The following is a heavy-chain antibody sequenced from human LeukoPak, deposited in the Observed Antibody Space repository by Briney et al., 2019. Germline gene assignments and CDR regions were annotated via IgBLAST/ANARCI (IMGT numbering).Heavy chain of an antibody. V-gene: IGHV1-2*02. CDR2: INPNSGGT. CDR1: GYTFTDYY. Sequence: AASVKVSCKASGYTFTDYYMHWVRQAPGQGLEWMGWINPNSGGTNYAQQFQGRVTMTRDTSNSTVYMELSRLRSDDTAVYYCARWPVTGDDAFDTWGQGTMVTVSS. J-gene: IGHJ3*02. D-gene: IGHD7-27*01. CDR3: ARWPVTGDDAFDT.